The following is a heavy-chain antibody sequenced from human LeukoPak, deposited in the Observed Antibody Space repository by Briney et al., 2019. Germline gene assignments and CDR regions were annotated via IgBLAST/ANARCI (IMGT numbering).Heavy chain of an antibody. CDR3: ARGSYYYGSGSFMGSDY. CDR2: INAGNGNT. D-gene: IGHD3-10*01. V-gene: IGHV1-3*01. J-gene: IGHJ4*02. CDR1: GYTFTNYA. Sequence: ASVKVSCKASGYTFTNYAMHWVRQAPGQRPEWMGWINAGNGNTEYSQKFQDRVTITRDISANTACMELSSLTSEDTAVYYCARGSYYYGSGSFMGSDYWGQGTLVTVSS.